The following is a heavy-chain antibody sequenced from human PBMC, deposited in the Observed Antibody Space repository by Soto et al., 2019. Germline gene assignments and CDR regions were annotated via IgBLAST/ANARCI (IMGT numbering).Heavy chain of an antibody. J-gene: IGHJ3*02. Sequence: QVQLVQSGAEVKKPGSSVKVSCKASGGTFSSYAISWVRQAPGQGLEWMGGIIPSFGTANYAQKFQGRVTITADESTSTAYMELSSLRSEDTAVYYCARDPRSNYDILTADDAFDIWGQGTMVTVSS. CDR3: ARDPRSNYDILTADDAFDI. V-gene: IGHV1-69*01. CDR2: IIPSFGTA. CDR1: GGTFSSYA. D-gene: IGHD3-9*01.